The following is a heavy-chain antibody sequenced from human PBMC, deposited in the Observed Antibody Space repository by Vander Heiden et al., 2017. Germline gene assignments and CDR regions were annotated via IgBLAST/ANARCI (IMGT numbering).Heavy chain of an antibody. V-gene: IGHV3-30*18. CDR1: GFTFSSDG. Sequence: QVQLVESGGGVVQPGRSLRLSCAASGFTFSSDGMHWVRQAPGKGLEWVAVISYDGSNKYYADSVKGRFTISRDNSKNTLYLQMNSLRAEDTAVYYCAKCRDSSSWYWSFDYWGQGTLVTVSS. CDR3: AKCRDSSSWYWSFDY. J-gene: IGHJ4*02. CDR2: ISYDGSNK. D-gene: IGHD6-13*01.